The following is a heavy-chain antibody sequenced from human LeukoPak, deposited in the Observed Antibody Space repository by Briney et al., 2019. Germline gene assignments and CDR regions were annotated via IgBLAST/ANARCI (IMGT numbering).Heavy chain of an antibody. D-gene: IGHD1-14*01. V-gene: IGHV1-46*01. J-gene: IGHJ4*02. Sequence: ASVKVSCKASGYTFTSYYMHWVRQAPGQGLEWMGIINPSGGSTSYAQKFQGRVTMTRNTSISTAYMELSSLRSEDTAVYYCARGEAITGSDYWGQGTLVTVSS. CDR3: ARGEAITGSDY. CDR1: GYTFTSYY. CDR2: INPSGGST.